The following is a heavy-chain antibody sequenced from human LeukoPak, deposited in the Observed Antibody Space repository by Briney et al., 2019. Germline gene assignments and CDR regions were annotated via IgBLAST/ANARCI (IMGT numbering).Heavy chain of an antibody. J-gene: IGHJ3*02. CDR1: GFTFSSYA. CDR3: ARPRLEYCSGGSCFDAFDI. CDR2: ISGRGSTT. D-gene: IGHD2-15*01. Sequence: GGSLRLSCAASGFTFSSYAMNWVRQAPGKGLECVSAISGRGSTTYYADSVKGRFTISRDNSKNTLFLQMNSLTAEDTAIYSCARPRLEYCSGGSCFDAFDIWGQGTMVTVSS. V-gene: IGHV3-23*01.